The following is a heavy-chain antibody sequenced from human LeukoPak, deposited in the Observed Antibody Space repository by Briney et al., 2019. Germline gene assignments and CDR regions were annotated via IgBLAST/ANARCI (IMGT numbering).Heavy chain of an antibody. D-gene: IGHD3-10*01. CDR2: IYYSGST. Sequence: SETLSLTCAVSGGSISSGGYSWSWIRQPPGKGLEWIGYIYYSGSTNYNPSLKSRVTISVDTSKNQFSLKLSSVTAADTAVYYCASNRITMVRGEEAFDIWGQGTMVTVSS. J-gene: IGHJ3*02. CDR1: GGSISSGGYS. CDR3: ASNRITMVRGEEAFDI. V-gene: IGHV4-61*08.